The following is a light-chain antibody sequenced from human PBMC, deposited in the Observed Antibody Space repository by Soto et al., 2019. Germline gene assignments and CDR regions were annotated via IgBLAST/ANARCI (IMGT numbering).Light chain of an antibody. CDR1: SRDVGGYNS. Sequence: QSALTQPASVSGSPGLSIAISCTGTSRDVGGYNSVSWYQQQPGKVPKLMIYDVSNRPSGVSNRFSGSKSGNTASLTISGFQAEDEGDYYCSSYTTGGSYVFGTGTKLTVL. V-gene: IGLV2-14*01. CDR3: SSYTTGGSYV. J-gene: IGLJ1*01. CDR2: DVS.